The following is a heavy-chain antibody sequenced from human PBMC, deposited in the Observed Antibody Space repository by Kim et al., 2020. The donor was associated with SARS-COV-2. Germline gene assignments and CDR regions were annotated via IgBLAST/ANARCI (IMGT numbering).Heavy chain of an antibody. D-gene: IGHD6-19*01. J-gene: IGHJ3*02. V-gene: IGHV5-51*01. Sequence: YSPSVQGQVTISADKSISTAYLQWSSLKASDTAMYYCARLRSSLPDAFDIWGQGTMVTVSS. CDR3: ARLRSSLPDAFDI.